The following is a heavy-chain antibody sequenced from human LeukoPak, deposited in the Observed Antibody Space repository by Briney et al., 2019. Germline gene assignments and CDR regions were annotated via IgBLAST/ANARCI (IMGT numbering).Heavy chain of an antibody. Sequence: GGSLRLSCAASGFTVSSNYMSWVRQAPGKGLEWVSVIYSGGSTCYADSVKGRFTISRDNSKNTLCLQMNSLRAEDTAVYYCARDTWGSAAAFDIWGQGTMVTVSS. CDR3: ARDTWGSAAAFDI. V-gene: IGHV3-66*01. CDR2: IYSGGST. CDR1: GFTVSSNY. J-gene: IGHJ3*02. D-gene: IGHD7-27*01.